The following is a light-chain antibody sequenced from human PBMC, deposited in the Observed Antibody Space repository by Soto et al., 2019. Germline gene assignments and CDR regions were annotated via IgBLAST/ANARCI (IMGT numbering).Light chain of an antibody. V-gene: IGKV3-20*01. J-gene: IGKJ5*01. CDR1: QSVSSYY. CDR2: GAS. Sequence: EIVLSQSPGTLSLSPGERATLSCRASQSVSSYYLAWYQQKPGQAPRLLIYGASRRASGIPDRFSGSGSGTDVTLTISRLEPEDFAVYFCQQYGGSLSITFGQGTRLEIK. CDR3: QQYGGSLSIT.